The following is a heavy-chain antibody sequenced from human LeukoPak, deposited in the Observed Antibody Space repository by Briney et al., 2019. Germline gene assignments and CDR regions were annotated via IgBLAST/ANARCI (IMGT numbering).Heavy chain of an antibody. CDR1: GFTFDDFG. CDR2: LNWNGDST. J-gene: IGHJ4*02. D-gene: IGHD6-19*01. CDR3: ARVVGYSNGWYYFDY. V-gene: IGHV3-20*01. Sequence: GGSLRLSCAASGFTFDDFGMSWVRQVPGKGLEWVSGLNWNGDSTAYADSVKGRFTISRDNAKNSLFLQMSSLRVEDTALYHCARVVGYSNGWYYFDYWGQGTLVTVSS.